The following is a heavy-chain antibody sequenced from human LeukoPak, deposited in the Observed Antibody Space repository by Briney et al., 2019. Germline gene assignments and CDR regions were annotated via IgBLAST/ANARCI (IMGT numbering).Heavy chain of an antibody. V-gene: IGHV4-34*01. CDR2: INHSGST. Sequence: SETLSLTCAVYGGSFSGYYWSWIRQPPGKGLEWIGEINHSGSTNYNPSLKSRVTISVDTSKNQFSLKLSSVTAADTAVYYCARERYSLYYYYYGMDVWGQGTTVTVSS. J-gene: IGHJ6*02. D-gene: IGHD1-26*01. CDR3: ARERYSLYYYYYGMDV. CDR1: GGSFSGYY.